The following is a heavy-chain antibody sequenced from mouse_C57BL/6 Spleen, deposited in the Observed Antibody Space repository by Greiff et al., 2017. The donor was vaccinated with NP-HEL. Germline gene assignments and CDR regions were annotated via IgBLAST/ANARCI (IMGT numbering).Heavy chain of an antibody. J-gene: IGHJ2*01. CDR2: ISYSGST. V-gene: IGHV3-2*02. CDR1: GYSITSGYG. D-gene: IGHD1-2*01. Sequence: EVKLQESGPGLVKPSQSLSLTCTVTGYSITSGYGWNWLRQFPGNKLEWMGYISYSGSTNYNPSLKSRISITRDTSQNQFFLQLNSVTNEDTATYYCARTARIKYWGQGTTLTVSS. CDR3: ARTARIKY.